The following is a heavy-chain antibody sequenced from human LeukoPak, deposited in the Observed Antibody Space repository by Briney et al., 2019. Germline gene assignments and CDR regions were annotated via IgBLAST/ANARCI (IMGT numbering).Heavy chain of an antibody. CDR3: ATHTGGYNYWWFDI. CDR1: GGTFSNYP. Sequence: SVKVSCKASGGTFSNYPIIWVRQAPGRGLEWLGGIIPIYGTANYAQMFQGRITLTAHESTATAYMELTSLTSDDTAMYFCATHTGGYNYWWFDIWGQGALVTVSS. D-gene: IGHD5-24*01. V-gene: IGHV1-69*13. CDR2: IIPIYGTA. J-gene: IGHJ5*01.